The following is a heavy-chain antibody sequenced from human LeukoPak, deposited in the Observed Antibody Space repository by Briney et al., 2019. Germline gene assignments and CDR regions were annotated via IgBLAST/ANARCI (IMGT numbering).Heavy chain of an antibody. CDR2: IYYSGST. V-gene: IGHV4-59*01. CDR3: ARPLGSGFSYWYFDL. CDR1: GDSISSYY. J-gene: IGHJ2*01. Sequence: SETLSLTCTVSGDSISSYYWSWIRQPPGKGLEWIGYIYYSGSTNYNPSRKSRVTISLDTSKNQFSLKLISVTAADTAVYYCARPLGSGFSYWYFDLWGRGTLVTVSP. D-gene: IGHD3-22*01.